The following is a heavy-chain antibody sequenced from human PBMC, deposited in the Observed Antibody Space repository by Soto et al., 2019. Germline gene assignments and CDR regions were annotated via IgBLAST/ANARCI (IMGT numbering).Heavy chain of an antibody. CDR3: ARDLTRWSGGPAHRMIGGKRVGYYGMGV. CDR2: IWYDGRNK. V-gene: IGHV3-33*01. CDR1: GFTFSSYG. Sequence: PGGSLRLSCAASGFTFSSYGMHWVRQAPGKGLEWVAVIWYDGRNKYYADSVKVRFTISRDNSKNTLYLQMNSLRAEDTAVYYCARDLTRWSGGPAHRMIGGKRVGYYGMGVWGQGTTVTVSS. D-gene: IGHD3-22*01. J-gene: IGHJ6*02.